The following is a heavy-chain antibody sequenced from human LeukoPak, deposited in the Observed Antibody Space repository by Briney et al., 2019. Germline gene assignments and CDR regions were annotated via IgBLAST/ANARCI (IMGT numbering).Heavy chain of an antibody. J-gene: IGHJ4*02. CDR3: ARAVLDTAMGHFDY. V-gene: IGHV3-20*04. Sequence: GRSLRLSCAASGFTFDDCAMHWVRQAPGKGLEWVSGINWNGGSTGYADSVKGRFAISRDNAKNSLYLQMNSLRAEDTALCYCARAVLDTAMGHFDYWGQGTLVTVSS. D-gene: IGHD5-18*01. CDR1: GFTFDDCA. CDR2: INWNGGST.